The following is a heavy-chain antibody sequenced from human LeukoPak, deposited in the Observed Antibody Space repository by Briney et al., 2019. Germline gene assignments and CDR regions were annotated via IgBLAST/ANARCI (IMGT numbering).Heavy chain of an antibody. CDR1: GYTFTGYY. CDR3: ARDYVGATHFDY. D-gene: IGHD1-26*01. J-gene: IGHJ4*02. Sequence: ASVKVSCKASGYTFTGYYMHWVRQAPGQGLEWMGWINPNSGGTNYAQKFQGRVTMTRGTSISTAYMELSRPRSDDTAVYYCARDYVGATHFDYWGQGTLVTVSS. V-gene: IGHV1-2*02. CDR2: INPNSGGT.